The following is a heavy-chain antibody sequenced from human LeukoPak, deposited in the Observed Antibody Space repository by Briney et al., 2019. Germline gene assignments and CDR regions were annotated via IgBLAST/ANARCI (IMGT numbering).Heavy chain of an antibody. J-gene: IGHJ4*02. CDR2: IISKSDDGTI. Sequence: GGSLRLSCAASGFTFSNVWMSWVRQAPGNGLEWVGRIISKSDDGTIDYAAPVKGRFTISRDDSKNTLYLQMNSLKTEDTALYYCTTESALGISAAGFFDHWGQGTLVTVSS. CDR3: TTESALGISAAGFFDH. CDR1: GFTFSNVW. V-gene: IGHV3-15*01. D-gene: IGHD6-13*01.